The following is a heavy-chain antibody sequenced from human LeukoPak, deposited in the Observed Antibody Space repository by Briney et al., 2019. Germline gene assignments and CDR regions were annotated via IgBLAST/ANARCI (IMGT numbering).Heavy chain of an antibody. CDR3: ANRDY. V-gene: IGHV3-9*01. J-gene: IGHJ4*02. Sequence: GRSLRLSCAASGFTFDDYAMHWVRQAPGKGLEWVSGISWNSGSIGYADSVKGRFTISRDNAKNSLYLQMNSLRAEDTALCYCANRDYWGQGTLVTVSS. CDR1: GFTFDDYA. CDR2: ISWNSGSI.